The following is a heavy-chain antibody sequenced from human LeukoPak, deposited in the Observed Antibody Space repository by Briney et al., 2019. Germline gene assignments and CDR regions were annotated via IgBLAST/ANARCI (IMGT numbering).Heavy chain of an antibody. V-gene: IGHV3-64*01. CDR1: GFTFSSYA. Sequence: GGSLRLSCAASGFTFSSYAMHWVRQAPGKGLEYVSAISSNGGSTYYANSVKGRFTISRDNSKNTLYLQMGSLRAEDMAVYYCARDFDGSLDYWGQGTQVTVSS. CDR2: ISSNGGST. CDR3: ARDFDGSLDY. D-gene: IGHD1-26*01. J-gene: IGHJ4*02.